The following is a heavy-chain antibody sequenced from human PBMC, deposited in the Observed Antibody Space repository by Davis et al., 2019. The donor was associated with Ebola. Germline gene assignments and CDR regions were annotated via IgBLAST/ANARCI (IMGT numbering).Heavy chain of an antibody. CDR2: IYSFGST. J-gene: IGHJ4*02. Sequence: PGGSLRLSCAASGFTVSNNYMSWVRQAPGKGLEWVSVIYSFGSTEYADSVKGRFTISRDNSKNILYLQMNSLRAEDTAVYYCAKMQWMVEIWPRPFEYWGQGTQVTVSA. V-gene: IGHV3-53*01. D-gene: IGHD6-19*01. CDR3: AKMQWMVEIWPRPFEY. CDR1: GFTVSNNY.